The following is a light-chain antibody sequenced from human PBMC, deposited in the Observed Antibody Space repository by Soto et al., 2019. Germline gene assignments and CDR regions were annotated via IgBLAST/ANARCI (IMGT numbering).Light chain of an antibody. CDR1: SSDVGGYNF. Sequence: QSVLTQPPSASGSLGQSVTISCTGTSSDVGGYNFVSWYQNHPGKAPKLIIFEVTRRPSGVPDRFSGSKSGNTASLTVSGLQAEDEADYFCCSFAGSNNMGVFGGGTKLTVL. CDR3: CSFAGSNNMGV. CDR2: EVT. V-gene: IGLV2-8*01. J-gene: IGLJ2*01.